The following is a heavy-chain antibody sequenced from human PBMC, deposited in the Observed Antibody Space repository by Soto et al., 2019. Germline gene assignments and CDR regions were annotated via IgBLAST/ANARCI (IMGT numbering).Heavy chain of an antibody. V-gene: IGHV3-23*01. CDR1: GFTFSSYA. Sequence: EVQLLESGGGLVQPGGSLRLSCAASGFTFSSYAMSWVRQAPGKGLAWVSAISGSGGSTYYADSVKGRFTISRDNSKNTLYLQMNSLRAEDTAVDYCAKDPPRYDCWSGGWDYWGQGTLVSVSS. J-gene: IGHJ4*02. CDR2: ISGSGGST. D-gene: IGHD3-3*01. CDR3: AKDPPRYDCWSGGWDY.